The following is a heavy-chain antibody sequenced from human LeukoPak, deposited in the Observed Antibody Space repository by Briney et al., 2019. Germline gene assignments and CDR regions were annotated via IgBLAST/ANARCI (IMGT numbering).Heavy chain of an antibody. CDR2: INPNSGGT. CDR3: ARDYRGSESPSIY. CDR1: GYTFTGYY. Sequence: ASVKVSCKASGYTFTGYYMHWVRQAPGQGLEWMGWINPNSGGTNYAQKFQGRVTMTRDTSISTAYMELSGLRSDDTAVYYCARDYRGSESPSIYWGQGTLVTVSS. J-gene: IGHJ4*02. D-gene: IGHD3-10*01. V-gene: IGHV1-2*02.